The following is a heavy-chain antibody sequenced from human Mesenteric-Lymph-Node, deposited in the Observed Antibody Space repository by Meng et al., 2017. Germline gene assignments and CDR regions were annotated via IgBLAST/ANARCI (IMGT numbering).Heavy chain of an antibody. CDR3: ARGGYCSSTSCPRPLY. Sequence: QVQLKQWGTGLLKPSETLSLTCAVYGGSFSDYYWSWIRQPPGKGLEWIGEITNRGSTNYNPSLKSRVTISVDTSKNQLSLKLSSVTAADTAVYYCARGGYCSSTSCPRPLYWGQGTLVTVSS. D-gene: IGHD2-2*01. J-gene: IGHJ4*02. V-gene: IGHV4-34*01. CDR2: ITNRGST. CDR1: GGSFSDYY.